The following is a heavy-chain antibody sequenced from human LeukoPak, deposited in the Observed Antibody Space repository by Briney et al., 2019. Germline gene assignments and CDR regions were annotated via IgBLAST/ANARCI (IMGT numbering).Heavy chain of an antibody. Sequence: RGSLRLSCAASGFTFSSYWMSWVRQAPGKGLEWVSYVSATGYTTSYADSVKGRFTISRDTATNTAFLQMNSLRAEDTSIYYCAKGAVGKSESSGYPPYFDYWGQGTLVTVSS. CDR3: AKGAVGKSESSGYPPYFDY. D-gene: IGHD3-22*01. J-gene: IGHJ4*02. V-gene: IGHV3-23*01. CDR2: VSATGYTT. CDR1: GFTFSSYW.